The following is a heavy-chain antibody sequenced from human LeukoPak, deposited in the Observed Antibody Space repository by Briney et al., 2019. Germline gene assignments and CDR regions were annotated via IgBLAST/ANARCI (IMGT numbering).Heavy chain of an antibody. J-gene: IGHJ6*02. V-gene: IGHV3-48*03. CDR1: GFTFSSYE. D-gene: IGHD4-17*01. CDR3: ARDRYMTTVTPQGMDV. Sequence: GGSLRLSCAASGFTFSSYEMNWVRQAPGKGLEWVSYISSSGSTLYYPASVKGRFTISRDNAKNSLYLQMNRLRAEDTAVYYCARDRYMTTVTPQGMDVWGQGTTVTVSS. CDR2: ISSSGSTL.